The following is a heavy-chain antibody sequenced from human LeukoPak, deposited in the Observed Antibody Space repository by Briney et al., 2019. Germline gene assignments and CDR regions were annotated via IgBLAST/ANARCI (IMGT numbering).Heavy chain of an antibody. CDR3: ARYCGGDCLNYYYYYMDV. Sequence: ASVKVSCKASGYTFTSYAMNWVRQAPGQGLEWMGWISAYNGNTNYAQKLQGRVTMTTDTSTSTAYMELRSLRSDDTAVYYCARYCGGDCLNYYYYYMDVWGKGTTVTVSS. D-gene: IGHD2-21*02. CDR1: GYTFTSYA. J-gene: IGHJ6*03. V-gene: IGHV1-18*01. CDR2: ISAYNGNT.